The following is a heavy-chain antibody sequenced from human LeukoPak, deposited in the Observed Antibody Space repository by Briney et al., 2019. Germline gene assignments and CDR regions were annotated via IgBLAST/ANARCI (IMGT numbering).Heavy chain of an antibody. Sequence: PSETLSLTCTVSGYSISSGYYWGWIRQPPGKGLEWIGSIYHSGSTYYNPSLKSRVTISVDTSKNQFSLKLSSVTAADTAVYYCARASSPYSSSWYLNWFDPWGQGTLVTVSS. V-gene: IGHV4-38-2*02. J-gene: IGHJ5*02. CDR2: IYHSGST. D-gene: IGHD6-13*01. CDR3: ARASSPYSSSWYLNWFDP. CDR1: GYSISSGYY.